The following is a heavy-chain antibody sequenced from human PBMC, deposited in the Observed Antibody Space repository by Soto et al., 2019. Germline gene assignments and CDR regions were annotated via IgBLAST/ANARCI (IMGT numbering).Heavy chain of an antibody. CDR1: GGSISSGGYS. V-gene: IGHV4-30-2*01. CDR2: IYHSGRT. D-gene: IGHD6-6*01. CDR3: ARGSFSSSSSWFDP. Sequence: SETLSLTCAVSGGSISSGGYSWSWIRQPPGKGLEWIGYIYHSGRTYYTPSLNSRLTISLDTSKNLFSLRLSAVTAADTAVYFCARGSFSSSSSWFDPWGQGTLVTVSS. J-gene: IGHJ5*02.